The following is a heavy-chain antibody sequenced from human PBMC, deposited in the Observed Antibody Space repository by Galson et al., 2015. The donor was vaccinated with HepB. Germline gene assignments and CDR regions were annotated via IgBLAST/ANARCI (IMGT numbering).Heavy chain of an antibody. CDR2: ISGSGGST. CDR1: GFTFSSYA. J-gene: IGHJ3*02. D-gene: IGHD3-22*01. CDR3: ANFYYDSSGYYHEHDAFDI. V-gene: IGHV3-23*01. Sequence: SLRLSCAASGFTFSSYAMSWVRQAPGKGLEWVSAISGSGGSTYYADSVKGRFTISRDNSKNTLYLQMNSLRAEDTAVYYCANFYYDSSGYYHEHDAFDIWGQGTMVTVSS.